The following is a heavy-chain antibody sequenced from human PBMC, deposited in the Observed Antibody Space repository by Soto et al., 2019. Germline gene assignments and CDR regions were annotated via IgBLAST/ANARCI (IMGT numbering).Heavy chain of an antibody. D-gene: IGHD6-19*01. CDR1: GFTFNNYG. CDR3: ARDWGSSGWFNWFDP. Sequence: QVQLVESGGGVVQPGRSLRLSCAASGFTFNNYGMHWVRQAPGKGLEWVAILSHDGTITYYGDSVRGRFTVSRDESKNTLYLQMNSLRPEDTAVYYCARDWGSSGWFNWFDPWGQGTLVTVSS. J-gene: IGHJ5*02. CDR2: LSHDGTIT. V-gene: IGHV3-30*03.